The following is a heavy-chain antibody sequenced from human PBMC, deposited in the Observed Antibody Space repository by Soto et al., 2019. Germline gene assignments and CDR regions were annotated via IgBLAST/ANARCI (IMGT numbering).Heavy chain of an antibody. V-gene: IGHV4-31*03. CDR3: ARVRGYSSGWYRGYYYYYGMDV. CDR1: GGSISSGGYY. J-gene: IGHJ6*02. D-gene: IGHD6-19*01. CDR2: IYYSGST. Sequence: SETLSLTCTVFGGSISSGGYYWSWIRQHPGKGLEWIGYIYYSGSTYYNPSLKSRVTISVDTSKNQFSLKLSSVTAADTAVYYCARVRGYSSGWYRGYYYYYGMDVWGQGTTVTVSS.